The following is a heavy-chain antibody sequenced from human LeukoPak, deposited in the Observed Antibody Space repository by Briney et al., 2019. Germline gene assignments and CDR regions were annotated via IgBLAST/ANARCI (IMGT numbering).Heavy chain of an antibody. CDR2: IYYSGST. Sequence: SETLSLTCTVSGGSISSYYWSWIRQPPGKGLEWIGYIYYSGSTNYNPSLKSRVTISVDTSKNQFSLKLSSVTAADTAVYYCARAWLLLGWLDPWGQGTLVTVSS. J-gene: IGHJ5*02. CDR3: ARAWLLLGWLDP. V-gene: IGHV4-59*01. CDR1: GGSISSYY. D-gene: IGHD3-22*01.